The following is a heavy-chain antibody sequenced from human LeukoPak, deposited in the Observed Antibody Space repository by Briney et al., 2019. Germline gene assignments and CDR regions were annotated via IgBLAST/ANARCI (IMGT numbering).Heavy chain of an antibody. J-gene: IGHJ6*02. V-gene: IGHV3-9*01. CDR3: AKGHDYSDYGALYYGMDV. D-gene: IGHD4-11*01. Sequence: GGSLRLSCAASGFTFDDYAMHWVRQAPGKGLEWVSGISWNSGSIGYADSVKGRFTISRDNAKNSLYLQMNSLRAEDTALYYCAKGHDYSDYGALYYGMDVWGQGTTVTVSS. CDR1: GFTFDDYA. CDR2: ISWNSGSI.